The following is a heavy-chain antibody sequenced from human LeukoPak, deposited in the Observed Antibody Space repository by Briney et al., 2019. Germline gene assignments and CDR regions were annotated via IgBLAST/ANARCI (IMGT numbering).Heavy chain of an antibody. CDR2: IDPSDSST. D-gene: IGHD1-20*01. J-gene: IGHJ4*02. CDR1: GYNFGTYW. CDR3: ARGGNYNWIFFDY. V-gene: IGHV5-10-1*01. Sequence: GESLKISCKGSGYNFGTYWISWVRQMPGKGLEWMGKIDPSDSSTSYSPSFEGHVTISVDKSTSTAYLQWSSLKASDTAMYYCARGGNYNWIFFDYWGQGTLVTVSS.